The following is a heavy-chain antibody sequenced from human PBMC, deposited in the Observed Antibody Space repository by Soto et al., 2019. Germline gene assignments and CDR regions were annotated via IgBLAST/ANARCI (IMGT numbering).Heavy chain of an antibody. D-gene: IGHD2-15*01. CDR1: GFSLSTSGVG. CDR3: PHITDIVVVVAAPGAFDI. CDR2: IYWNDDK. V-gene: IGHV2-5*01. Sequence: QITLKESGPTLVKPTQTLTLSCTFSGFSLSTSGVGVGWIRQPPGKALEWLALIYWNDDKRYSPSLKSRLTITKDTSKNQVVLTMTNMDPVDTATYYCPHITDIVVVVAAPGAFDIWGQGTMVTVSS. J-gene: IGHJ3*02.